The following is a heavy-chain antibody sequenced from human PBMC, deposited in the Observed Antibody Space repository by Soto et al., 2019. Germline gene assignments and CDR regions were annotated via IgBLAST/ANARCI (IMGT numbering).Heavy chain of an antibody. J-gene: IGHJ4*02. CDR3: AKLRDGYNIKAFDY. CDR1: GFTFSTYD. V-gene: IGHV3-30*18. D-gene: IGHD5-12*01. CDR2: ISYDGSNK. Sequence: PGGSLRLSCAASGFTFSTYDIHWVRQAPGKGLEWVAVISYDGSNKYYADSVKGRFTISRDNSKNTLYLQMNSLRTEDTAVYCCAKLRDGYNIKAFDYWGQGTLVTVSS.